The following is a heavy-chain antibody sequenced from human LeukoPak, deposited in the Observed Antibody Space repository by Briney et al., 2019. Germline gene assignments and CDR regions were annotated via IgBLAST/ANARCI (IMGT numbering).Heavy chain of an antibody. Sequence: SETLSFTCTVSGGSISSYYWSWIRQPAGKGLEWIGRIYTSGSTNYNPSLKSRVTMSVDTSKNQFSLKLSSVTAADTAVYYCARLGNGYYYDSSAVYYGMDVWGQGTTVTVSS. D-gene: IGHD3-22*01. CDR1: GGSISSYY. V-gene: IGHV4-4*07. CDR2: IYTSGST. J-gene: IGHJ6*02. CDR3: ARLGNGYYYDSSAVYYGMDV.